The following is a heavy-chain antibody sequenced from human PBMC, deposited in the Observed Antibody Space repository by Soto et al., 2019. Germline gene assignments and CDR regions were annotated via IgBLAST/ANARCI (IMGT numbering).Heavy chain of an antibody. J-gene: IGHJ4*02. CDR2: ISGSGAIP. CDR3: GVGRTPYYFDY. CDR1: GLTVTNSA. V-gene: IGHV3-23*01. D-gene: IGHD1-26*01. Sequence: PGGSLRLSCAASGLTVTNSAMNWVRQVPGKGLEWVSSISGSGAIPHYADSVKGRFSIFRDESNNTLYLQMNSLRAEDTAVYFCGVGRTPYYFDYWGQGALVTVSS.